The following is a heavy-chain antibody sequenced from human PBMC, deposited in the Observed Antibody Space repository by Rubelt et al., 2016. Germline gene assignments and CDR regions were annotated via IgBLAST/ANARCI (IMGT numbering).Heavy chain of an antibody. V-gene: IGHV4-59*01. CDR3: ARGWGYLDWLSAGFDP. Sequence: QLQLQESGPGLVKPSETLSLTCTVSGGSISSYYWSWIRQPPGKGLEWIGYIYYSGSTNYNPSLKSRVTISVDTSKTQFSLKRSSVTAADTAVYYCARGWGYLDWLSAGFDPWGQGTLVTVSS. J-gene: IGHJ5*02. D-gene: IGHD3-9*01. CDR1: GGSISSYY. CDR2: IYYSGST.